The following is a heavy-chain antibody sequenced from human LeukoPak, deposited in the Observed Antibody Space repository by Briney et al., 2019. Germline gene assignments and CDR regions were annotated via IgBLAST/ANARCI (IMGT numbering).Heavy chain of an antibody. CDR3: ARIYYDSSGYYLDAFDI. D-gene: IGHD3-22*01. V-gene: IGHV3-7*01. J-gene: IGHJ3*02. CDR1: GFTFSSYW. CDR2: IKEDGSQK. Sequence: GGSLRLSCVASGFTFSSYWMSWVRQAPGKGPEWVANIKEDGSQKFYVDSVKGRFTISRDNAKNSLYLQMNSLRAEDTAVYYCARIYYDSSGYYLDAFDIWGQGTMVTVSS.